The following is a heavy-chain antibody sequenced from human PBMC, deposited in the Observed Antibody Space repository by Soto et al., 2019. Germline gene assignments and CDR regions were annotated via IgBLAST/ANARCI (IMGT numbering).Heavy chain of an antibody. J-gene: IGHJ6*02. CDR3: VRDWSTFWGMDV. Sequence: GGSLGLSCTASGFTFSTYWMNWVRKAPGKGLEWVANIKQDGSEKYYVDSVKGRFAISSDNAKDSLFLQMNNLRAEDTAVYYCVRDWSTFWGMDVWGQGTTVTVPS. CDR2: IKQDGSEK. V-gene: IGHV3-7*01. CDR1: GFTFSTYW.